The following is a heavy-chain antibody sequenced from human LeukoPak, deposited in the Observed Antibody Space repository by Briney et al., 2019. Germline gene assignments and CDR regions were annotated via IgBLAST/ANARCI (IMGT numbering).Heavy chain of an antibody. CDR3: ARVVGWFGEFAFTY. Sequence: GGSLRLSCAASGFTVSSNYMSWVRQAPGKGLEWVSVIYSGGSTYYADSVKGRFTISRDNSKNTLYLQMNSLRAEDTAVYYCARVVGWFGEFAFTYWGQGTLVTVSS. V-gene: IGHV3-66*01. D-gene: IGHD3-10*01. CDR2: IYSGGST. CDR1: GFTVSSNY. J-gene: IGHJ4*02.